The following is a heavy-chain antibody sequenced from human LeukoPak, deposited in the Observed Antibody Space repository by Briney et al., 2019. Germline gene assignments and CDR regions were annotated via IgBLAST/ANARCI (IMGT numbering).Heavy chain of an antibody. V-gene: IGHV4-59*01. J-gene: IGHJ3*02. CDR1: GGSISSYH. CDR3: ARGNSGYDYAFDN. Sequence: PSETLSLTCTVSGGSISSYHWSWIRQPPGKGLQWIGFIYSSGSTNYNPSLKSRVTISLDTSKNQFSLRVSSVTSADTAVYYCARGNSGYDYAFDNWGQGTMVTVSS. D-gene: IGHD5-12*01. CDR2: IYSSGST.